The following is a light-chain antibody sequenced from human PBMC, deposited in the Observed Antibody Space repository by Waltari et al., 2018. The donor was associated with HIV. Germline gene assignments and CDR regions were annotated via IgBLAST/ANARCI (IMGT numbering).Light chain of an antibody. CDR2: TTS. V-gene: IGKV3-20*01. CDR1: QSVDSSY. CDR3: QRSAT. J-gene: IGKJ1*01. Sequence: IVLTQSPGTLSLSPGERDTLSCRASQSVDSSYLAWYQQKPGQAPRPRIYTTSGRATGIPDRLSGSGSGTDFTLTISRLEPEDFAVYYCQRSATSGQWTKVEMK.